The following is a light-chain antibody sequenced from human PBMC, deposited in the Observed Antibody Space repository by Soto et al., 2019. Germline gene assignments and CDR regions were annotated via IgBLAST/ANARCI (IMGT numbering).Light chain of an antibody. J-gene: IGLJ1*01. CDR1: SSDIGAYDY. V-gene: IGLV2-14*01. CDR3: FSSTTTSTHV. Sequence: QSALTQPASLSGSPGQSITISCTGTSSDIGAYDYVSWFQQHPGKAPKLMISEVNNRPSGVSNRFSGSKSGNTAYLTISGLQVEDEAQYFCFSSTTTSTHVFGPGPKVTVL. CDR2: EVN.